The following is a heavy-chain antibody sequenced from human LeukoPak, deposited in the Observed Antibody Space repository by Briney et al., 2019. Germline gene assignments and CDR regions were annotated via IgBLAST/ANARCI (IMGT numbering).Heavy chain of an antibody. CDR2: TYYSGST. J-gene: IGHJ4*02. CDR1: GGSISIYY. Sequence: PSETLSLTCTVSGGSISIYYWRWIRQPPGKGLEWMGYTYYSGSTNYSPSLRRRVTISVDTSKNLFSLKVSSVTAADAAAYYCARSHLYIVYVDFDFWGQGTLVTVSS. CDR3: ARSHLYIVYVDFDF. V-gene: IGHV4-59*08. D-gene: IGHD2-15*01.